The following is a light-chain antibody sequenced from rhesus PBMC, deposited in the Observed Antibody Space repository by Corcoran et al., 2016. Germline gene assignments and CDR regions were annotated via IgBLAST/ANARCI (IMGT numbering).Light chain of an antibody. CDR2: YAT. V-gene: IGKV1-25*01. J-gene: IGKJ1*01. CDR3: QQYNSLPPT. Sequence: DIQMTQSPSSVSASVGDRVTITCRASQGISSYLAWYQQKPGKAPQLLIYYATTLQSGLPSRFSGSGSGTEFTLTISSLQPEDFATYYCQQYNSLPPTFGQGTKVEIK. CDR1: QGISSY.